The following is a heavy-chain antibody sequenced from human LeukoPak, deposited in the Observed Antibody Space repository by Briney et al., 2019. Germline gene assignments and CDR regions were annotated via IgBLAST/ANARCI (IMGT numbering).Heavy chain of an antibody. J-gene: IGHJ6*03. V-gene: IGHV3-30*04. D-gene: IGHD4-17*01. CDR3: ARDRGDYGDSYNNYMDV. Sequence: QPGGSLRLSCAASGFTFSSYAMHWVRQAPGKGLEWVAVISYDGSNKYYADSVKGRFTISRDNSKNTLYLQMNSLRAEDTAVYYCARDRGDYGDSYNNYMDVWGKGTTVTVSS. CDR1: GFTFSSYA. CDR2: ISYDGSNK.